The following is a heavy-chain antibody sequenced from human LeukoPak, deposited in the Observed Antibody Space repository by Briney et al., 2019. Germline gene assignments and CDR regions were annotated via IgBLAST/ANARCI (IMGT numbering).Heavy chain of an antibody. Sequence: ASVKVSCKASGYTFTGYYMHWVRQAPGQGLEWMGWINPNSGGTKYAQKFQGRVTMTRERANSTAYMELSRLRSDDRAVYYWARERATCSSTSCSHNWFDPWGQGTLVTVSS. V-gene: IGHV1-2*02. J-gene: IGHJ5*02. CDR1: GYTFTGYY. D-gene: IGHD2-2*01. CDR2: INPNSGGT. CDR3: ARERATCSSTSCSHNWFDP.